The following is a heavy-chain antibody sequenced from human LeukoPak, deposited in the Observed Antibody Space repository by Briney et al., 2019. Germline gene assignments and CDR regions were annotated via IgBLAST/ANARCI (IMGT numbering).Heavy chain of an antibody. CDR3: ATDLRYSSDWYYFDY. Sequence: PGGSLRLSCAASGFTFSSYAMSWVRQAPGKGLEWVSAISGSGGSTYYADSVKGRFTISRDNSKNTLYLQMNSLRAEDTAVYYCATDLRYSSDWYYFDYWGQGTLVTVSS. V-gene: IGHV3-23*01. D-gene: IGHD6-19*01. CDR2: ISGSGGST. CDR1: GFTFSSYA. J-gene: IGHJ4*02.